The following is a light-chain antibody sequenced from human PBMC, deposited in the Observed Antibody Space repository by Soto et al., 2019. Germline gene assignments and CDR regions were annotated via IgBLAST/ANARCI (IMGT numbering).Light chain of an antibody. V-gene: IGLV3-1*01. CDR3: QAWDSSTYYV. J-gene: IGLJ1*01. CDR1: KLGDKY. CDR2: QDS. Sequence: SSELTQPPSVSVSPGQTASITCSGAKLGDKYACWYQQKPGQSPVLVIYQDSKRPSGIPERFSGSNSGNTATLTISGTQAMDEADYYCQAWDSSTYYVFGTGTKLTVL.